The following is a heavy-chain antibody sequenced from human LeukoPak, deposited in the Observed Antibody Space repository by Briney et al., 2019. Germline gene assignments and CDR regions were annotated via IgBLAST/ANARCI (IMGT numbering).Heavy chain of an antibody. D-gene: IGHD1-26*01. CDR2: ISGTGGTT. J-gene: IGHJ4*01. CDR3: AKDAHSGSYFDY. Sequence: GGSLRLSCAASGFTFSSNAMCWVRQAPGKGLEWVSLISGTGGTTYYADSVKGRLTISRDDSKNTLYLQMNSLRVEDTAVYYCAKDAHSGSYFDYWGQGILVTVSS. V-gene: IGHV3-23*01. CDR1: GFTFSSNA.